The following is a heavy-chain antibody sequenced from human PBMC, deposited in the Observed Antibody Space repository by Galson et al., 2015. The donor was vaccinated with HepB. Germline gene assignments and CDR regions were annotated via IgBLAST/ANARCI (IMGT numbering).Heavy chain of an antibody. J-gene: IGHJ6*02. CDR3: ARADGGVGRRVGYYYYYGMDV. CDR2: ISYDGSNK. V-gene: IGHV3-30-3*01. D-gene: IGHD2-8*02. CDR1: GFTFSSYA. Sequence: SLRLSCAASGFTFSSYAMHWVRQAPGKGLEWVAVISYDGSNKYYADSVKGRFTISRDNSKNTLYLQMNSLRAEDTAVYYCARADGGVGRRVGYYYYYGMDVWGQGTTVTVSS.